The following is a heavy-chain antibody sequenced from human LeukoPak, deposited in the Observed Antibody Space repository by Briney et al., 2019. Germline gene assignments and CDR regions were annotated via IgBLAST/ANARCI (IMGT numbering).Heavy chain of an antibody. CDR3: ARSCSGGSCYSGVDY. CDR1: GGSISSYY. V-gene: IGHV4-59*08. D-gene: IGHD2-15*01. Sequence: PSETLSLTCTVSGGSISSYYWSWIRQPPGKGLEWIGYIYYSGSTNYNPSLKSRVTISVDTSKNQFSLKLSSVTAADTAVYYCARSCSGGSCYSGVDYWGQGTPVTVSS. CDR2: IYYSGST. J-gene: IGHJ4*02.